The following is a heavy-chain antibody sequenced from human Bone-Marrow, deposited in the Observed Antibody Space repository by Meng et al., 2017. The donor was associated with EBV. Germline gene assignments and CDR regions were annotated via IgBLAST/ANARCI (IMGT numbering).Heavy chain of an antibody. J-gene: IGHJ4*02. D-gene: IGHD1-14*01. CDR1: EFTFSSYW. Sequence: GGSLRLSCAGSEFTFSSYWMHWVRQAPGEGLVWVSRINEDGATTTYADSVKGRFTISRDNAKNTLYLQMNSLRAEDTAVYYCSRDLAGSDDYWGQGTLVTVSS. V-gene: IGHV3-74*03. CDR3: SRDLAGSDDY. CDR2: INEDGATT.